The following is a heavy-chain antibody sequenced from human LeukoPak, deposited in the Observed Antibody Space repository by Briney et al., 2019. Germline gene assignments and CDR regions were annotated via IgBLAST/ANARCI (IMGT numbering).Heavy chain of an antibody. CDR1: GGSISSYY. CDR2: IHYSGST. Sequence: SETLSLTCTVSGGSISSYYWSWIRQPPGKGLEWIGYIHYSGSTNYNPSLKSRVTISVDTSKNQFSLKLSSVTAADTAVYYCARKSRLWGSYRPHFDYWGQGTLVTVSS. CDR3: ARKSRLWGSYRPHFDY. V-gene: IGHV4-59*08. D-gene: IGHD3-16*02. J-gene: IGHJ4*02.